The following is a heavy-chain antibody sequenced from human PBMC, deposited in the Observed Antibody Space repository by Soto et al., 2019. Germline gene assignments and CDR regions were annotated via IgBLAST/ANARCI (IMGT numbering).Heavy chain of an antibody. V-gene: IGHV3-9*01. CDR3: AKGEGYCSGGSCYSGPNWFDP. CDR2: ISWNSGSI. Sequence: EVQLVESGGGLVQPGRSLRLSCAASGFTFDDYAMHWVRQAPGKGLEWVSGISWNSGSIGYADSVKGRFTISRDNAKNSLYLQMNSLRAEDTALYYCAKGEGYCSGGSCYSGPNWFDPWGQGTLVTVSS. CDR1: GFTFDDYA. J-gene: IGHJ5*02. D-gene: IGHD2-15*01.